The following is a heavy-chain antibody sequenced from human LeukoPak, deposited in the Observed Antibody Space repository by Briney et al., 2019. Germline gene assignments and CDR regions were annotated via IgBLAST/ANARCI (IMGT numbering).Heavy chain of an antibody. D-gene: IGHD4-11*01. J-gene: IGHJ4*02. CDR1: GGSISSSTYY. Sequence: PSETLSLTCTVSGGSISSSTYYWGWLRQPPGTGLEWIGSIYYSGSTYYNPSLKSRVTISVDTSKNQFSLKLSSVTAADTAVYYCARPGASKTLYYFDYWGQGTLVTVSS. CDR3: ARPGASKTLYYFDY. CDR2: IYYSGST. V-gene: IGHV4-39*01.